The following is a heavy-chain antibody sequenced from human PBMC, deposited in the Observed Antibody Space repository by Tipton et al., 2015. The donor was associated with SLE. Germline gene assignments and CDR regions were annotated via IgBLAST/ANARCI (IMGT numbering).Heavy chain of an antibody. D-gene: IGHD2-15*01. Sequence: TLSLTCTVSGGSISSYYWSWIRQPPGKGLGWIGYIYYSGSTNYNPSLKSRVTISVDTSKNQFSLKLSSVTAADTAVYYCARMFIGYYMDVWGKGTTVTVSS. CDR2: IYYSGST. J-gene: IGHJ6*03. V-gene: IGHV4-59*01. CDR3: ARMFIGYYMDV. CDR1: GGSISSYY.